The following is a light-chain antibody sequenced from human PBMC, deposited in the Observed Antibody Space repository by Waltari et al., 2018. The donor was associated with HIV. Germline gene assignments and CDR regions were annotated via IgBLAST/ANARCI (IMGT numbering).Light chain of an antibody. CDR1: SSTIGRNT. Sequence: QSVLTQPPSASGTPGQRVTISCSGSSSTIGRNTVHWYQQLPGTAPKLLIYSNNQRPSGVPDGCSGSKSGNSASLASSGRQSEDEADYYCAAWHDSLNGSWVFGGGTKLTVL. CDR3: AAWHDSLNGSWV. J-gene: IGLJ3*02. V-gene: IGLV1-44*01. CDR2: SNN.